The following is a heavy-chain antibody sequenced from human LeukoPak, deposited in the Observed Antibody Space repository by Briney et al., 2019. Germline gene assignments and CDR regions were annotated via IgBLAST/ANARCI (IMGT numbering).Heavy chain of an antibody. V-gene: IGHV1-69*08. J-gene: IGHJ4*02. D-gene: IGHD3-22*01. CDR2: MIPNLGTT. Sequence: SLNASSTVSGVTSNIHTISWVPHAPGQGLEWMVRMIPNLGTTTRAQNFQDRVTPTADKSTNAAYLALTRLSSEDTAVYYCATTNDGGGYQWGDFFDFWGEGDLGSVSS. CDR1: GVTSNIHT. CDR3: ATTNDGGGYQWGDFFDF.